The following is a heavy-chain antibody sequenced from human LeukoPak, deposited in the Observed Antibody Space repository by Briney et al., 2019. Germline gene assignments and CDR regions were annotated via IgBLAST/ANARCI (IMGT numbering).Heavy chain of an antibody. D-gene: IGHD3-16*01. Sequence: GQSLKISCKASGYTFTNYWIGWVRQMPDKGLQGMGIIYRGESKTRYSPSFQGQVTISAGKSISTACLQWSSLKASDTAMYHCGRHRMGSLYEAFDIWGQGTTVTVSS. V-gene: IGHV5-51*01. CDR2: IYRGESKT. J-gene: IGHJ3*02. CDR1: GYTFTNYW. CDR3: GRHRMGSLYEAFDI.